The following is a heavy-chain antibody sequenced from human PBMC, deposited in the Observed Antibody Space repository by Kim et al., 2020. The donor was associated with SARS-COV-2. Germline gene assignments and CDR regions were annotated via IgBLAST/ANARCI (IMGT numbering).Heavy chain of an antibody. CDR1: GFTFSSYG. D-gene: IGHD5-18*01. Sequence: GGSLRLSCAASGFTFSSYGMHWVRQAPGKGLEWVAVIWYDGSNKYYADSVKGRFTISRDNSKNTLYLQMNSLRAEDTAVYYCARTCQDSYGKRWIGGGPFDIWGQGTMVTVSS. V-gene: IGHV3-33*01. CDR2: IWYDGSNK. J-gene: IGHJ3*02. CDR3: ARTCQDSYGKRWIGGGPFDI.